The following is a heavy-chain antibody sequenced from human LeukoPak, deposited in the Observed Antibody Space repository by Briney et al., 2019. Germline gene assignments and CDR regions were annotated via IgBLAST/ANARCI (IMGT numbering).Heavy chain of an antibody. CDR3: ARAGSSWSDWGRRWFDP. V-gene: IGHV1-8*01. CDR1: GYTFTSYD. J-gene: IGHJ5*02. Sequence: ASVKVSCKASGYTFTSYDINWVRQATGQGLEWMGWMNPNSGNTGYAQKFQGRVTMTRNTSISTAYMELSSLRSEDTAVYYCARAGSSWSDWGRRWFDPWGQGTLVTVSS. D-gene: IGHD6-13*01. CDR2: MNPNSGNT.